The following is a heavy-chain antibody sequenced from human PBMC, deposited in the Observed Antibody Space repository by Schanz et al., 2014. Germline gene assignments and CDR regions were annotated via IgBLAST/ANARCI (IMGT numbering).Heavy chain of an antibody. D-gene: IGHD4-17*01. J-gene: IGHJ6*02. Sequence: QVQLVQSGAEVKKPGASVKVSCKASGYTFTSDSMHWVRQAPGQGLEWMGMINPSGGSTTYAQKFQGRVTMTSDTSTSTVYMELSSLRSEDTAVYYCARNYGGHSEESDRYGMDVWGQGTTXTVSS. CDR1: GYTFTSDS. CDR3: ARNYGGHSEESDRYGMDV. V-gene: IGHV1-46*01. CDR2: INPSGGST.